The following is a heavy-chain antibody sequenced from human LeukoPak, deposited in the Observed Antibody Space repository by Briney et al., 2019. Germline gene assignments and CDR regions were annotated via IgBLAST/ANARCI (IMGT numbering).Heavy chain of an antibody. CDR1: GFTFSSYS. CDR2: ISSSSSYI. J-gene: IGHJ4*02. CDR3: ARDLEYSSGCVDY. D-gene: IGHD6-19*01. V-gene: IGHV3-21*01. Sequence: PGGSLRLSCAASGFTFSSYSMNWVRQAPGKGLEWVSSISSSSSYIYYADSVKGRFTISRDNAKNSLYLQMSSLRAEDTAVYYCARDLEYSSGCVDYWGQGTLVTVSS.